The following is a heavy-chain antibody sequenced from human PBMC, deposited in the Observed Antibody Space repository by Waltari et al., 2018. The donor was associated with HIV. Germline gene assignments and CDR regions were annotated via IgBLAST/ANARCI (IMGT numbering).Heavy chain of an antibody. CDR1: GFTFSSYW. CDR2: IKSDGSST. V-gene: IGHV3-74*01. CDR3: ARYSRYAT. J-gene: IGHJ4*02. D-gene: IGHD2-15*01. Sequence: EVQLVESGGGLVQPGGSLRLSCAASGFTFSSYWMHWVRQAPGKGLGWFLRIKSDGSSTSGADSVKVRFTISRDNAKNTLYLQMNSLSAEDTAVYYCARYSRYATWGQGTLVTVSS.